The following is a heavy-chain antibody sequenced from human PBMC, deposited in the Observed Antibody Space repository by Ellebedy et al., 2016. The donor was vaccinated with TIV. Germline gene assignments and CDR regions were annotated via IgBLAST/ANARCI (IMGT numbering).Heavy chain of an antibody. Sequence: PGGSLRLSCAASGFTFSSYSMNWVRQAPGKGLEWVSYINSRSSTIYYADSVKGRFTISRDNSKNTLYLQMNSLRAEDTAVYYCAKPFLMVYAPFDYWGQGTLVTVSS. CDR2: INSRSSTI. CDR1: GFTFSSYS. CDR3: AKPFLMVYAPFDY. V-gene: IGHV3-48*01. D-gene: IGHD2-8*01. J-gene: IGHJ4*02.